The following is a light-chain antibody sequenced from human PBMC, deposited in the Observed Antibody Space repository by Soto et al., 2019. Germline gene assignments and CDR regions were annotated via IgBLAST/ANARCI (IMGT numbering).Light chain of an antibody. V-gene: IGLV2-8*01. CDR2: EVS. Sequence: QSALTQPPSASGSPGQSVTISCTGPSSDVCGYNYVSWYQQHPGKAPKLMIYEVSKRPSGVPDRFSGSKSGNTASLTVSGLQAEDEADYYCSSYAGSNNVVFGGGTKVTV. CDR3: SSYAGSNNVV. CDR1: SSDVCGYNY. J-gene: IGLJ2*01.